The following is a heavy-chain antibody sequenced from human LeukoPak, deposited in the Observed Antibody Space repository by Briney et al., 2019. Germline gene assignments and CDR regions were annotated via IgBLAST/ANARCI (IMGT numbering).Heavy chain of an antibody. D-gene: IGHD2-2*01. Sequence: GASVKVSCKASGYTFTAYYIHWLRQAPGQGLEWMGWINPHSDVTNYAQNFQGRVTMTRDTSISTAYMKLSRLTSDDTAVFYCARAVGCSSTGCYLNDYWGQGTQVTVSS. V-gene: IGHV1-2*02. CDR3: ARAVGCSSTGCYLNDY. CDR2: INPHSDVT. J-gene: IGHJ4*02. CDR1: GYTFTAYY.